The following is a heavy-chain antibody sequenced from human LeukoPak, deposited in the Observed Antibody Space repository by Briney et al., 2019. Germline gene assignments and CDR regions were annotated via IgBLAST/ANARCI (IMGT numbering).Heavy chain of an antibody. D-gene: IGHD3-22*01. CDR2: INPSGGST. Sequence: ASAKVSCKASGYTFTSYYMHWVRQAPGQGLEWMGIINPSGGSTSYAQKFQGRVTMTRDMSTSTVYMELSSLRSEDTAVYYCARDSTKYYYDSSGYPDYWGQGTLVTVSP. CDR3: ARDSTKYYYDSSGYPDY. CDR1: GYTFTSYY. V-gene: IGHV1-46*01. J-gene: IGHJ4*02.